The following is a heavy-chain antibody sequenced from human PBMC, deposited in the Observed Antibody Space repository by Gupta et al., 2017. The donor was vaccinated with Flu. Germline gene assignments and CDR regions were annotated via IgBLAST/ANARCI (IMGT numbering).Heavy chain of an antibody. Sequence: EVQLVESGGGLVKPGGSLRLSCAASGFSFPNAYMSWVRQAPGKGLEWVGRIKSEADGGTTHYGAPVKGRFTISRDDSENTLYLQMNSLKSEDTAVYYCTTDLSGGYAFDLWGQGTMVTVS. CDR3: TTDLSGGYAFDL. CDR2: IKSEADGGTT. J-gene: IGHJ3*01. V-gene: IGHV3-15*06. D-gene: IGHD7-27*01. CDR1: GFSFPNAY.